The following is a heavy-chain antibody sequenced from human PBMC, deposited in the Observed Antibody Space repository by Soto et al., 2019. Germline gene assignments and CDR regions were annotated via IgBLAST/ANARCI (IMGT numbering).Heavy chain of an antibody. CDR1: GYTFTSYD. CDR2: INPNSGNT. V-gene: IGHV1-2*04. Sequence: ASVKVSCKASGYTFTSYDINWVRQATGQGLEWMGWINPNSGNTNYAQKFQGWVTMTRDTSISTAYMELSRLRSDDTAVYYCARDRGDFWSGYRNWFDPWGQGTLVTVSS. J-gene: IGHJ5*02. D-gene: IGHD3-3*01. CDR3: ARDRGDFWSGYRNWFDP.